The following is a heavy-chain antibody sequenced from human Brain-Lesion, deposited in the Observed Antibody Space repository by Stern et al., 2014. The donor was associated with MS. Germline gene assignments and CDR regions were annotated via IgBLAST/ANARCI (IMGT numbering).Heavy chain of an antibody. D-gene: IGHD3-22*01. CDR3: TKDSGYFSGLFDS. J-gene: IGHJ4*02. CDR2: INWNSGSL. CDR1: GFTFDDFA. V-gene: IGHV3-9*01. Sequence: VQLVESGGGLVQPGRSLRLSGAASGFTFDDFAMHWVRQAPGKVLEWVSGINWNSGSLAYADSVKGRFSISRDSAKNSLFLQMNSLRPEDTALYYCTKDSGYFSGLFDSWGQGTLVTVSS.